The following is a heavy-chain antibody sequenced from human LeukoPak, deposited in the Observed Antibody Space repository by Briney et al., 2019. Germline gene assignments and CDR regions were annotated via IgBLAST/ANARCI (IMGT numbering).Heavy chain of an antibody. CDR2: ISWNSRSI. CDR3: AKAPSEDYFDY. V-gene: IGHV3-9*01. Sequence: GRSLRLSCAASGFNFDDYVMHWVRQAPGKGLEWVSSISWNSRSIGYTDSVKGRFTISRDNGKNFLYLQMNSLRTEDTALYYCAKAPSEDYFDYWGQGTLVTVSS. J-gene: IGHJ4*02. CDR1: GFNFDDYV.